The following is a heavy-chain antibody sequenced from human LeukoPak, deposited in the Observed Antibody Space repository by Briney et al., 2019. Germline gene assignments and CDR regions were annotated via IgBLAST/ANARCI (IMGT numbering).Heavy chain of an antibody. J-gene: IGHJ4*02. D-gene: IGHD6-13*01. CDR2: ISYDGSDK. CDR1: GFTFSTYA. V-gene: IGHV3-30*04. CDR3: ARDPGQQLVVGYFDY. Sequence: GGSLRLSCAAPGFTFSTYAIHWVRQAPGKGLEWVAVISYDGSDKYYADSVKGRFTISRDNSKNTLYLQMNSLRAEDTAVYYCARDPGQQLVVGYFDYWGQGTLVTVSS.